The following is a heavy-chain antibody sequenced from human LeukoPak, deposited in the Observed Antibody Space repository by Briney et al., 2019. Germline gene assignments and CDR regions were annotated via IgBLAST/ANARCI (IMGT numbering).Heavy chain of an antibody. D-gene: IGHD6-19*01. CDR3: AKEVGWYYSYYFDY. CDR2: LSGSGSST. CDR1: GFTFSSYA. J-gene: IGHJ4*02. V-gene: IGHV3-23*01. Sequence: PGGSLSLSCAASGFTFSSYAMIWVPQAPGQGLEWFSALSGSGSSTSYAVSVKGRFTNSRDNSKNTLYLPMNSLRAEETAVYSGAKEVGWYYSYYFDYWGQGTLVTVSS.